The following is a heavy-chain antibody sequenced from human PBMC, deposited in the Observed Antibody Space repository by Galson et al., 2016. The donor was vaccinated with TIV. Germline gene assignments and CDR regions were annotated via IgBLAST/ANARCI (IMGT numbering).Heavy chain of an antibody. J-gene: IGHJ6*02. Sequence: EWVSLISDGGNTYYADSVKGRFTISRDNSKNTLYLQMNSLRVEDTAVYYCARDRVVDATYYYYYYGMDVWGQGTAVTVSS. D-gene: IGHD2-15*01. V-gene: IGHV3-53*05. CDR2: ISDGGNT. CDR3: ARDRVVDATYYYYYYGMDV.